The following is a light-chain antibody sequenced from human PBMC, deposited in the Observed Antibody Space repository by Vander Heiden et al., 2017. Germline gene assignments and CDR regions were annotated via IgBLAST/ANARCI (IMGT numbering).Light chain of an antibody. CDR3: QKYNSAPRT. V-gene: IGKV1-27*01. CDR1: QGIRNC. CDR2: AAS. Sequence: DIQMTQSPSSLSASVGDRVTITCRASQGIRNCLAWYQQKPGKVPKLLIYAASTLQSGVPSRFSGSGSGTDFTLTISSLQPEDVATYYCQKYNSAPRTFGQGTKLEIK. J-gene: IGKJ2*01.